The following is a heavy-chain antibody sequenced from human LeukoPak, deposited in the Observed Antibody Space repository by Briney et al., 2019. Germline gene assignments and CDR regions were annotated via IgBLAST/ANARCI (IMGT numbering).Heavy chain of an antibody. Sequence: PGGSLRLSCAASGFTFSSYCMSWGRQAPGMGLEWVANIKQDGSEAYFVDSVRGRFTISRDNAKNSLYLQMNSLRAEDTAVYYCARDSASYYGLLKYWGQGTLVTVSS. J-gene: IGHJ4*02. CDR2: IKQDGSEA. D-gene: IGHD1-26*01. CDR3: ARDSASYYGLLKY. CDR1: GFTFSSYC. V-gene: IGHV3-7*01.